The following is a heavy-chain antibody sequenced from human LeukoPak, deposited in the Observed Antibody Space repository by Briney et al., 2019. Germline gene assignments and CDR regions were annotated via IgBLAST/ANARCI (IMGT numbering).Heavy chain of an antibody. CDR1: GFTFSSYE. CDR2: ISSDGYTM. D-gene: IGHD3-10*01. Sequence: PGGSLRLSCAASGFTFSSYEMNWVRQAPGKGLEWVSYISSDGYTMYYADSVKGRFTISRDNAKNSLYLQMNSLRAEDTAVYYCARETSTGVFLDYWGQGTLVTVSS. CDR3: ARETSTGVFLDY. J-gene: IGHJ4*02. V-gene: IGHV3-48*03.